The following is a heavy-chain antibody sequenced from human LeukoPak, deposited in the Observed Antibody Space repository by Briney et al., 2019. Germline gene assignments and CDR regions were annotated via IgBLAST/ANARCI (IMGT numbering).Heavy chain of an antibody. D-gene: IGHD6-13*01. CDR3: AKVETAAAATLRGFDY. J-gene: IGHJ4*02. Sequence: GGSLRLSCAASGFTFSSYAMSWVRQAPGKGLEWVSSIGGSGGSTYYADSVKGRFTISRDNSKNTLYLQMNSLKAEDTAVHYCAKVETAAAATLRGFDYWGQGTLVTVSS. V-gene: IGHV3-23*01. CDR1: GFTFSSYA. CDR2: IGGSGGST.